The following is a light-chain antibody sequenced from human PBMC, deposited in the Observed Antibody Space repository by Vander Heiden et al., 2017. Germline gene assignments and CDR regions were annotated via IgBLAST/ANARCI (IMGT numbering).Light chain of an antibody. CDR3: QQEDNLPWT. J-gene: IGKJ1*01. CDR2: DAS. CDR1: QDISNY. Sequence: DIQMTQSPSSLSASVGDRVTITCQASQDISNYLNWYQQKPGKAPKLLIYDASNLETGVPSRFSGSGSGTDFTFTISSLQPEDFATYYCQQEDNLPWTFGQGTKVEIK. V-gene: IGKV1-33*01.